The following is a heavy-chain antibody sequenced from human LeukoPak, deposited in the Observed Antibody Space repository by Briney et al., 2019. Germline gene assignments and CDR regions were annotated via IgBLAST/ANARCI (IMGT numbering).Heavy chain of an antibody. Sequence: GGSLRLSCAASGFTISRYAMSWVRQAPGKGLEGVSAISGSGGSTYYADSVKGRFTISRDNSKNTLYLQMNSLRAEDTAVYYCAKDRASYYDISPMDVWGKGTTVTVSS. CDR3: AKDRASYYDISPMDV. V-gene: IGHV3-23*01. CDR1: GFTISRYA. J-gene: IGHJ6*03. CDR2: ISGSGGST. D-gene: IGHD3-9*01.